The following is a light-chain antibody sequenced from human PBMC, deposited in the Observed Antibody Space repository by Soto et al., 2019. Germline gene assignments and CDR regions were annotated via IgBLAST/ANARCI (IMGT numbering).Light chain of an antibody. J-gene: IGKJ3*01. V-gene: IGKV3-11*01. CDR2: DAS. Sequence: EVVLTQSPATLSLSPGERATLSCRASQSVSTYLAWYQQKPGQAPRLLIYDASNRATGIPARFSGSGSGTAFTLTISSLEPEDSAVYYCQQRRDWLFGPGTKVDIK. CDR3: QQRRDWL. CDR1: QSVSTY.